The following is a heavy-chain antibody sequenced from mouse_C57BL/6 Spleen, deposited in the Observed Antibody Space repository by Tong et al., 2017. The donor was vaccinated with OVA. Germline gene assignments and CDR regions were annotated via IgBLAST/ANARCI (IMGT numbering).Heavy chain of an antibody. J-gene: IGHJ2*01. Sequence: VQLQESGPELVKPGASVKISCKASGYAFSSSWMNWVKQRPGKGLEWIGRIYPGDGDTNYNGKFKGKATLTADKSSSTAYMQLSSLTSEDSAVYFCARLGYYGSSPYYFDYWGQGTTLTVSS. D-gene: IGHD1-1*01. V-gene: IGHV1-82*01. CDR3: ARLGYYGSSPYYFDY. CDR2: IYPGDGDT. CDR1: GYAFSSSW.